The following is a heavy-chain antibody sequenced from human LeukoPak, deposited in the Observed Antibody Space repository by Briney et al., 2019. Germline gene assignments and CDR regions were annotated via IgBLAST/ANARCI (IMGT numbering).Heavy chain of an antibody. CDR2: IYYSGST. Sequence: PSETLSLTCTVSGASISSYYWNWIRQPPGKGLEWIGSIYYSGSTYYNPSLKSRVTISVDTSKNQFSLKLSSVTAADTAVYYCARDRRGVHLLWGQGTLVTVSS. J-gene: IGHJ4*02. CDR1: GASISSYY. D-gene: IGHD3-10*01. V-gene: IGHV4-39*07. CDR3: ARDRRGVHLL.